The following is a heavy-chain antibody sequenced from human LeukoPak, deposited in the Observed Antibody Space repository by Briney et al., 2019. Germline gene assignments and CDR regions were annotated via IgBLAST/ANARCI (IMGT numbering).Heavy chain of an antibody. D-gene: IGHD3-10*01. J-gene: IGHJ4*02. CDR2: ISSSSSYI. V-gene: IGHV3-21*01. CDR3: ARDYYGSGTYYDY. CDR1: GFTFSSYS. Sequence: GGSLRLSCAASGFTFSSYSMNWVRQAPGKGLEWVSSISSSSSYIYYADSVKGRFTVSRDNSRNTLYLQMNSLRVEDTAVYYCARDYYGSGTYYDYWGQGTLVTVSS.